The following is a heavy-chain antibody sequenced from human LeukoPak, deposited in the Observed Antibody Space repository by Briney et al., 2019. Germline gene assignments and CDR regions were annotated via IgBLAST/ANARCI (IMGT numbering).Heavy chain of an antibody. CDR3: ARSIPGIAAAVTRWFDP. CDR2: IYYSGST. CDR1: GGSISSSSYY. D-gene: IGHD6-13*01. V-gene: IGHV4-61*05. J-gene: IGHJ5*02. Sequence: PSETLSLTCTVSGGSISSSSYYWSWIRQPPGKGLEWIGYIYYSGSTNYNPSLKSRVTISVDTSKNQFSLKLSSVTAADTAVYYCARSIPGIAAAVTRWFDPWGQGTLVTVSS.